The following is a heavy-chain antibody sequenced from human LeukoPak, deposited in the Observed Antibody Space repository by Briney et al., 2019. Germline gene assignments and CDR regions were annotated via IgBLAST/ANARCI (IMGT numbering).Heavy chain of an antibody. D-gene: IGHD6-25*01. Sequence: SETLSLTCTVSGGSLSSYYWSWLRQPPGKGLEWIGYIYYSGSTNYNPSLKSRVTISVDTSKNQFSLKLSSVTAADTAVYYCAREKRSGGFPFDYWGQGTLVTVSS. CDR2: IYYSGST. CDR1: GGSLSSYY. V-gene: IGHV4-59*01. CDR3: AREKRSGGFPFDY. J-gene: IGHJ4*02.